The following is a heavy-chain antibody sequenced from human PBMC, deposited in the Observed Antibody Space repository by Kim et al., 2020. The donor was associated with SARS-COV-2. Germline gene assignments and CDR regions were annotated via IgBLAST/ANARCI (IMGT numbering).Heavy chain of an antibody. J-gene: IGHJ3*02. V-gene: IGHV4-30-2*04. Sequence: SVMSRVTISVDTSKTPFSLKLSSVAAADTAVYYCARTLSGYYYPDAFDIWGQGTMVTVSS. CDR3: ARTLSGYYYPDAFDI. D-gene: IGHD3-22*01.